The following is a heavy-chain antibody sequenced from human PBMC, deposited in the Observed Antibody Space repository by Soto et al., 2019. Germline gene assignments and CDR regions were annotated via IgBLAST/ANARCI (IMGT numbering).Heavy chain of an antibody. Sequence: PXGSLRLSCVAAGLTVSHNYMAWVRQAPELGLEWVSILYTEGTTYYADSVKGRFTISRDSSKNTLFLQTDSLRAEDTAVYYCVRPRPSGENYGMDVWGQGTTVTVSS. CDR1: GLTVSHNY. CDR2: LYTEGTT. J-gene: IGHJ6*02. D-gene: IGHD3-16*01. V-gene: IGHV3-53*01. CDR3: VRPRPSGENYGMDV.